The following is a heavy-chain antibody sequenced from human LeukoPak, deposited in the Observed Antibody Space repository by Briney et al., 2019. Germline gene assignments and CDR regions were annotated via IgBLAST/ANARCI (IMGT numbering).Heavy chain of an antibody. D-gene: IGHD1-26*01. V-gene: IGHV3-30*18. CDR2: ISYDGSNK. CDR1: GFTFSSYA. CDR3: AKAGSIRFDY. Sequence: PGGSLRLSCAASGFTFSSYAMHWVRQAPGKGLEWVAIISYDGSNKYYADSVKGRFTISRDNSKNTLYLQMSSLRAEDTAVYYCAKAGSIRFDYWGQGTLVTVSS. J-gene: IGHJ4*02.